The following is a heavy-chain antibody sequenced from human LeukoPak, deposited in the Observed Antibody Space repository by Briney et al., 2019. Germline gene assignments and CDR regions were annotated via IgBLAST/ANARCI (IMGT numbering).Heavy chain of an antibody. Sequence: SETLSLTCTVSGGSISSYYWSWIRQPPGKGLEWIGYIYYSGSTNYNPSLKSRVTISEDTSKNQFSLKLSSVTAADTAVYYCARDLGSYFDYWGQGTLVTVSS. D-gene: IGHD7-27*01. V-gene: IGHV4-59*01. CDR2: IYYSGST. CDR3: ARDLGSYFDY. J-gene: IGHJ4*02. CDR1: GGSISSYY.